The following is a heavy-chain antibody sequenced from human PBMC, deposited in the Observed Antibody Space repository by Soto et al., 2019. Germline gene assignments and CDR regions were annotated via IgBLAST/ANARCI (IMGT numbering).Heavy chain of an antibody. CDR2: IYPGDSET. CDR1: GYDFTRTW. V-gene: IGHV5-51*01. CDR3: ARLGGGYDSYFDH. Sequence: GESLKISCTGSGYDFTRTWIGWVRQLPGKGLDWMGIIYPGDSETRYSPSFQGQVTISADKSISTAYLQWSSLKTSDTAMYYCARLGGGYDSYFDHWGQGTGVTVSS. J-gene: IGHJ4*02. D-gene: IGHD5-12*01.